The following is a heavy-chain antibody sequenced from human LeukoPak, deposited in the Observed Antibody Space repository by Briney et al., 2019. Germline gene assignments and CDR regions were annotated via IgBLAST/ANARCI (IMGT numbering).Heavy chain of an antibody. D-gene: IGHD3-10*01. CDR2: ISYDGKKN. V-gene: IGHV3-30*03. J-gene: IGHJ4*02. Sequence: GGSLRLSCAASGFTFSHFAMHWVRQAPGKGLEWVAVISYDGKKNYYADAVKGRFTLTRDDSANTLYLQMNSLRAEDTAVYYCVRGSKIRGVLPEGEFDYWGQGALVTVSS. CDR3: VRGSKIRGVLPEGEFDY. CDR1: GFTFSHFA.